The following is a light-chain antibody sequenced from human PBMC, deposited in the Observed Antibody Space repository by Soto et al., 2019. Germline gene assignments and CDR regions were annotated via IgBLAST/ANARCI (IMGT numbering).Light chain of an antibody. CDR1: QSVSASY. CDR3: HQYESSGT. J-gene: IGKJ1*01. Sequence: EIVLTQSPGTLFLSPGETSTVSCRASQSVSASYLVLYQQKPGQAPRLLMYVASNRATDIPDRFSGSGSGTDFTLTISRLEPEDFAVYYCHQYESSGTFGQGTKVDIK. CDR2: VAS. V-gene: IGKV3-20*01.